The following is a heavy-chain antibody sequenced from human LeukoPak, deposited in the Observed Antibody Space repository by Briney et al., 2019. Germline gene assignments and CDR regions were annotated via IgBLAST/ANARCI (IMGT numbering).Heavy chain of an antibody. CDR1: GISINTDNW. D-gene: IGHD6-19*01. CDR2: MHQTGRT. CDR3: ATAGGWGSGFE. Sequence: SSETLSLTCAVSGISINTDNWWSWIRQPPGEGLEWIGEMHQTGRTNYGPARKSRGTRSVDKSKNQFSLNLHSVTAAETAVYYCATAGGWGSGFEWGQGLLVTVSS. J-gene: IGHJ1*01. V-gene: IGHV4-4*02.